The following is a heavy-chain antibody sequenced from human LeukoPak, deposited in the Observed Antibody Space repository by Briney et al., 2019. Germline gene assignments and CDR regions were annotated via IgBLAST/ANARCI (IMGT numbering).Heavy chain of an antibody. D-gene: IGHD2-15*01. CDR2: ISTFNGNA. CDR3: ARGRYCSGGNCWAIYYYYMDV. J-gene: IGHJ6*03. V-gene: IGHV1-18*01. CDR1: GYTFSNYG. Sequence: APVKVSCKASGYTFSNYGISWVRQAPGQGLEWMGRISTFNGNAKYAQNFQGRVTMTTDTSTSTAHMELKSLRSDDTAVYYCARGRYCSGGNCWAIYYYYMDVWGKGTTVTVSS.